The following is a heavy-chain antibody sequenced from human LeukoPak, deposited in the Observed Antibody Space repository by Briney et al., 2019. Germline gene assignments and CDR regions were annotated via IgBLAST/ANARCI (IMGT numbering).Heavy chain of an antibody. Sequence: SETLSLTCTVSGGSIRSSYYYWSWIRQPPGKGLEWIGEINHSGSTNYNPSLKSRVTISVDTSKNQFSLKLSSVTAADTAVYYCARVFLGYCSGGSCYHRVPDFDYWGQGTLVTVSS. V-gene: IGHV4-39*07. D-gene: IGHD2-15*01. CDR2: INHSGST. CDR3: ARVFLGYCSGGSCYHRVPDFDY. CDR1: GGSIRSSYYY. J-gene: IGHJ4*02.